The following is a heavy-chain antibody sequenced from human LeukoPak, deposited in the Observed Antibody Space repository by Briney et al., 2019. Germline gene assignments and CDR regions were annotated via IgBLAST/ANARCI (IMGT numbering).Heavy chain of an antibody. J-gene: IGHJ4*02. V-gene: IGHV3-23*01. D-gene: IGHD3-22*01. CDR1: GFTFSSYG. CDR3: AKGAGGSGYYFHFDY. CDR2: IIDSGGST. Sequence: PGGSLRLSCAASGFTFSSYGMHWVRQAPGKGLEWVSAIIDSGGSTYYADSVKGRFTISRDNSKNTLYLQMNSLRAEDTAMYYCAKGAGGSGYYFHFDYWGQGTLVTVSS.